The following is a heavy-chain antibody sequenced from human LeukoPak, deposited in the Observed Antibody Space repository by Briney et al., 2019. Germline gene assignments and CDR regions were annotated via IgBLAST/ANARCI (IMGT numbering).Heavy chain of an antibody. V-gene: IGHV4-30-4*08. Sequence: TLSLTCTVSGGSISSGDYYWSWIRQPPGKGLEWIGYIYYSGRTYYNPSLKSRVTISRDTSKNQFSLNLNSVTAADTPMYYWAKYNGRPLGGYWDFLGQGTMVTVSS. J-gene: IGHJ3*01. CDR1: GGSISSGDYY. D-gene: IGHD1-26*01. CDR2: IYYSGRT. CDR3: AKYNGRPLGGYWDF.